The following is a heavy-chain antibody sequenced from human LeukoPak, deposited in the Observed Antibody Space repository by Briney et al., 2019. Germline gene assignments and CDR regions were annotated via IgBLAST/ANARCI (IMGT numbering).Heavy chain of an antibody. CDR1: GFTFSTHA. D-gene: IGHD3-22*01. CDR2: IGGNDGTT. Sequence: GGCLRLSCVASGFTFSTHAMSWVRLAPGKGLEWVSAIGGNDGTTYYADSVKGRFTISRDNSKDTLYLQMSSLRVEDTATYYCAKRDSSGSYPYYFDYWGQGTLVTVSP. V-gene: IGHV3-23*01. J-gene: IGHJ4*02. CDR3: AKRDSSGSYPYYFDY.